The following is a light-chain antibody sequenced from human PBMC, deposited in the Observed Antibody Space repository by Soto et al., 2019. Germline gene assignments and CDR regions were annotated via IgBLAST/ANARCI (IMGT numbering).Light chain of an antibody. J-gene: IGKJ5*01. CDR2: AAS. Sequence: DIQLTQSPSFLSASVGDRVTITCRASQGISSYLAWYQQKPGKAPKLLIYAASTLQSGVPARFSGSGSGTESTLTISSLQPEDFATYYCQQLNSYPQITFGQGTRLEIK. CDR1: QGISSY. V-gene: IGKV1-9*01. CDR3: QQLNSYPQIT.